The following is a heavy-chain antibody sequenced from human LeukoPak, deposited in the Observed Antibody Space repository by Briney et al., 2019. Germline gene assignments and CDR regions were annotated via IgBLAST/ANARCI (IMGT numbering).Heavy chain of an antibody. J-gene: IGHJ4*02. CDR2: ISGSGGST. CDR3: AKSLTGWDYFDY. Sequence: PGGSLRLSCAASGFTFSSYSMNWVRQAPGKGLEWVSTISGSGGSTYYADSVKGRFTISRDNSKNTLYLQMNSLRAEDTAVYYCAKSLTGWDYFDYWGQGTLVTVSS. V-gene: IGHV3-23*01. D-gene: IGHD4/OR15-4a*01. CDR1: GFTFSSYS.